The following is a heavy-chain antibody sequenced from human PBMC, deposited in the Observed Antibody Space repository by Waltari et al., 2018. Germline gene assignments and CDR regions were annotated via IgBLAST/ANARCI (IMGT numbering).Heavy chain of an antibody. V-gene: IGHV4-34*01. CDR2: IHYSGRT. J-gene: IGHJ4*01. Sequence: QVQLHQWGAGRLKPSETLSLTCAVSGESFLGYFWSWVRQSPGKGVEWLGSIHYSGRTNYNPTLESRLSLSVDTTKKQFSLKLTSVTAADAALYFCARYGEVPASYFFDHWGQGTLVTVSS. CDR1: GESFLGYF. CDR3: ARYGEVPASYFFDH. D-gene: IGHD2-21*01.